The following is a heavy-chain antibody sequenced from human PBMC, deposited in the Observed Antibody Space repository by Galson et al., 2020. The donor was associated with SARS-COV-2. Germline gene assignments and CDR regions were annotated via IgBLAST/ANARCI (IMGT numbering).Heavy chain of an antibody. CDR2: ISGSGGST. CDR3: AKDPTHGGYFDCLLPNDFDY. D-gene: IGHD3-9*01. Sequence: GSPRLPCAASGFTFSSYAMSWVRQAPGKGLEWVSAISGSGGSTYYADPVKGRFPISRDNSKNTLYLQMNRLTDEDKAVYYCAKDPTHGGYFDCLLPNDFDYGGQGTLVTVSS. J-gene: IGHJ4*02. V-gene: IGHV3-23*01. CDR1: GFTFSSYA.